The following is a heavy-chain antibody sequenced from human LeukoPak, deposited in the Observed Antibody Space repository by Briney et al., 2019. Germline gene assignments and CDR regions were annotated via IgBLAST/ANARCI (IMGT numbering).Heavy chain of an antibody. D-gene: IGHD3-10*01. V-gene: IGHV3-66*01. CDR1: GFTFSSYW. J-gene: IGHJ6*02. CDR3: ARVTYGSGSYFYYYYYGMDV. CDR2: IYSGGST. Sequence: PGGSLRLSCAASGFTFSSYWMHWVRQAPGKGLEWVSVIYSGGSTYYADSVKGRFTISRDNSKNTLYLQMNSLRAEDTAVYYCARVTYGSGSYFYYYYYGMDVWGQGTTVTVSS.